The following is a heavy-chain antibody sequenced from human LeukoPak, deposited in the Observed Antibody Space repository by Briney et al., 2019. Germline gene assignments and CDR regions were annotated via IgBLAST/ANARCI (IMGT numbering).Heavy chain of an antibody. Sequence: GGSLRLSGAASGFTFSSYWMHWVRQAPGKGLVWVSRINSDGSSTSYADSVRGRFTISRDNAKNSLYLQMNSLRDEDTAVYYCARDLSLGDHFDYWGQGTLVTVSS. CDR2: INSDGSST. D-gene: IGHD2-21*02. CDR1: GFTFSSYW. V-gene: IGHV3-74*01. J-gene: IGHJ4*02. CDR3: ARDLSLGDHFDY.